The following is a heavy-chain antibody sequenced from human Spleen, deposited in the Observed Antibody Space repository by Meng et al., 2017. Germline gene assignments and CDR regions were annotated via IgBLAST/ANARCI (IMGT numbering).Heavy chain of an antibody. J-gene: IGHJ4*02. Sequence: VHLPGPSPGLVTPTEALPLIGTFSGVSCRCYYSSLSRQPPVKRLEWIGEINHSGSTNYNPSLKSRVTISVDTSKNQFSLKLSSVTAADTAVYYCARSIAAVPFDYWGQGTLVTVSS. CDR3: ARSIAAVPFDY. D-gene: IGHD6-13*01. CDR1: GVSCRCYY. CDR2: INHSGST. V-gene: IGHV4-34*10.